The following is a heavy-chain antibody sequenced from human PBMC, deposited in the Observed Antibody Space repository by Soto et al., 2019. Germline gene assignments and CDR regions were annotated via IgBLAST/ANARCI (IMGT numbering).Heavy chain of an antibody. CDR1: GFTVSSYG. CDR3: TGEVASGY. V-gene: IGHV3-30*03. D-gene: IGHD2-8*02. J-gene: IGHJ4*02. Sequence: QVQLVESGGVVVQPGRSRRLSCAASGFTVSSYGMHWVRQAPGKGLGWVAVISRDGGTKYYADSVKGRFTISRDNSRNTLFLEMNSLRGDDMAVYYCTGEVASGYWGQGTLVTVSS. CDR2: ISRDGGTK.